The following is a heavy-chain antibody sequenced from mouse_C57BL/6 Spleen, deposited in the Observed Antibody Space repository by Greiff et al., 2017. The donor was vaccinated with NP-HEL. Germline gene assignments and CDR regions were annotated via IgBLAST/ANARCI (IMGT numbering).Heavy chain of an antibody. J-gene: IGHJ1*03. Sequence: QVQLKQSGAELARPGASVKLSCKASGYTFTSYGISWVKQRTGQGLEWIGEIYPRSGNTYYNEKFKGKATLTADKSSSTAYMELRSLTSEDSAVYFCARFCDYDGAGYFDVWGTGTTVTVSS. CDR2: IYPRSGNT. CDR1: GYTFTSYG. CDR3: ARFCDYDGAGYFDV. V-gene: IGHV1-81*01. D-gene: IGHD2-4*01.